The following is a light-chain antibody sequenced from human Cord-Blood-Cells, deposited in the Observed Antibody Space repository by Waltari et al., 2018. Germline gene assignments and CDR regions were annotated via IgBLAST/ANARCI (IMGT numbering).Light chain of an antibody. J-gene: IGKJ4*01. CDR2: GAS. Sequence: LTQSPDTLSLSPGERATLSCRASQSVSSSYLAWYQQKPGQAPRLLIYGASSRATGIPDRFSGSGSGTDFTLTISRLEPEDFAVYYCQQYGSSPLTFGGGTKVEIK. V-gene: IGKV3-20*01. CDR3: QQYGSSPLT. CDR1: QSVSSSY.